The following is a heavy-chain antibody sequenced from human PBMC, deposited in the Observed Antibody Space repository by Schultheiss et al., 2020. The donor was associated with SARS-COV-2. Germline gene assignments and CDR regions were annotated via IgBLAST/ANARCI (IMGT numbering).Heavy chain of an antibody. D-gene: IGHD3-10*01. Sequence: SETLSLTCAVYGGSFSGYYWSWIRQPPGKGLEWIGEINHSGSTNYNPSLKSRVTISVDTSKNQFSLKLSSVTAADTAVYYCARLDGSDYDAFDIWGQGTMVTVSS. V-gene: IGHV4-34*01. CDR1: GGSFSGYY. CDR2: INHSGST. J-gene: IGHJ3*02. CDR3: ARLDGSDYDAFDI.